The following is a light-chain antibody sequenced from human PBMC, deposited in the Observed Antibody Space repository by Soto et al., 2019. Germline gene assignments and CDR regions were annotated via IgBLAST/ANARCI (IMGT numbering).Light chain of an antibody. J-gene: IGKJ4*01. CDR2: WAS. Sequence: IMMTQSPDSLTLSLGERATISCKSNLILLFNDRDYLAWYQQKSGRPPKLLLYWASRRESGIPDRFTCSGSGTSFTLTIDTLQAENVAVYYCQQYFTTPLTFGGGTRLEIK. CDR3: QQYFTTPLT. V-gene: IGKV4-1*01. CDR1: LILLFNDRDY.